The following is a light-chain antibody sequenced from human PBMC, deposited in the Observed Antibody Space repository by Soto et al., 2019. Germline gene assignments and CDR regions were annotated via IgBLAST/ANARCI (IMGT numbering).Light chain of an antibody. CDR3: QQYNSYSPSLT. J-gene: IGKJ4*01. V-gene: IGKV1-5*03. CDR1: QSISSW. Sequence: DIQMTQSPSTLSASVGDRVTITCRASQSISSWLAWYQQKPGKAPKLLIYKASSLKSGVPSRFSGSGSGTEFTLNISSRQPDDFATYYCQQYNSYSPSLTFGGGTKVEIK. CDR2: KAS.